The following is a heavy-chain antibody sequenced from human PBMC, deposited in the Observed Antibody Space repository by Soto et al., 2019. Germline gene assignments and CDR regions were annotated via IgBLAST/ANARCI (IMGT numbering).Heavy chain of an antibody. CDR3: ARSNQIVGATN. CDR2: INHSGST. Sequence: SETLSLSCAVYGGSFSGYYWSWIRQPPGKGLEWIGEINHSGSTNYNPSLKSRVTISVDTSKNQFSLKLSSVTAADTAVYYCARSNQIVGATNWGQGTLVTVSS. CDR1: GGSFSGYY. D-gene: IGHD1-26*01. J-gene: IGHJ4*02. V-gene: IGHV4-34*01.